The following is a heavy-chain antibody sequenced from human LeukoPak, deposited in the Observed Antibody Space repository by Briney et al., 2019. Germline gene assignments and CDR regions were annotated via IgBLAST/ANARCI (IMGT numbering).Heavy chain of an antibody. CDR3: AKDHGSLGSGLN. CDR1: GFTFSSYG. V-gene: IGHV3-23*01. Sequence: GTPRLSCAASGFTFSSYGVSWVRQAPGKGLEWVSGISGSGHRTYYADSVKGRFTISRDNSKSTLYLQMNSLRAEDTAVYYCAKDHGSLGSGLNWGQGTLVTVSS. D-gene: IGHD3-10*01. J-gene: IGHJ4*02. CDR2: ISGSGHRT.